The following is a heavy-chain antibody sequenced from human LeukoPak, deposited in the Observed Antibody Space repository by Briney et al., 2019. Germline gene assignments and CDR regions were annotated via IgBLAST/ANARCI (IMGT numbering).Heavy chain of an antibody. CDR3: ARAFSGSYYSPSSFDY. Sequence: PGGSLRLSCAASGFTFSSYEMNWVRQAPGKGLEWASYISSSGSTIYYADSVKGRFTISRDNAKNSLYLQMNSLRAEDTAVYYCARAFSGSYYSPSSFDYWGQGTLVTVSS. D-gene: IGHD3-10*01. CDR1: GFTFSSYE. CDR2: ISSSGSTI. V-gene: IGHV3-48*03. J-gene: IGHJ4*02.